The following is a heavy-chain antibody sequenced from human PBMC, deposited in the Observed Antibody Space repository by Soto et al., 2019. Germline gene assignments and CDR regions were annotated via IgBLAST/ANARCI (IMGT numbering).Heavy chain of an antibody. CDR3: VKASFDSSGYSTRPPSDY. J-gene: IGHJ4*02. CDR1: GFIFRSYA. D-gene: IGHD3-22*01. Sequence: GGSLRLSCSGSGFIFRSYAMHWVRQASGKGLEYVSAISSNGGGTYYADSVKGGFTISRDNSKNTLYLQMSSLRAEDTAVYYCVKASFDSSGYSTRPPSDYWGQGTLVTVSS. V-gene: IGHV3-64D*06. CDR2: ISSNGGGT.